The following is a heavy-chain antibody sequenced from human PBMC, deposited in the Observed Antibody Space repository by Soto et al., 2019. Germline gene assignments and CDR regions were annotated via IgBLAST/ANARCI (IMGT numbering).Heavy chain of an antibody. J-gene: IGHJ6*03. Sequence: GGSLRLSCAASGFTFSSYGMHWVRQAPGKGLEWVAVISYDGSNKYYADSVKGRFTISRDNSKNTLYLQMNSLRAEDTAVYYCAKDLYCSGGSCYTRGYMDVWGKGTTVTVSS. CDR2: ISYDGSNK. D-gene: IGHD2-15*01. CDR1: GFTFSSYG. CDR3: AKDLYCSGGSCYTRGYMDV. V-gene: IGHV3-30*18.